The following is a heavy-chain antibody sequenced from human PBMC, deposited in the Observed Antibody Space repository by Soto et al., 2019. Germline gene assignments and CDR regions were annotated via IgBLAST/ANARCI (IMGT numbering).Heavy chain of an antibody. V-gene: IGHV1-46*01. D-gene: IGHD3-3*01. J-gene: IGHJ3*02. CDR3: ARGGEVGVAGSAAFDM. CDR2: INPGSGAA. Sequence: QVQLVQSGAEVKKPGASVKISCTASGYTVTTHYMHWVRQAPGRGLEWMGAINPGSGAAKYTQTFQARVTMTRDPSTNTVYMEMSALRSEETAVFYCARGGEVGVAGSAAFDMWGQGTMVTVSS. CDR1: GYTVTTHY.